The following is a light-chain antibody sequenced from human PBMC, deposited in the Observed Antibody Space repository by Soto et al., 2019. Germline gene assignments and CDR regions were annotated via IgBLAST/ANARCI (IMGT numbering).Light chain of an antibody. CDR2: DVS. V-gene: IGLV2-14*01. CDR3: SSCPCSSPCL. CDR1: SSDVGGYNY. Sequence: QSALTQPASVSGSPGQSITISCTGTSSDVGGYNYVSWYQQHPGKAPKLMIYDVSNRPSGVSNRFSGSKSGNTASLTISGLQAEHGAVYSCSSCPCSSPCLFGT. J-gene: IGLJ1*01.